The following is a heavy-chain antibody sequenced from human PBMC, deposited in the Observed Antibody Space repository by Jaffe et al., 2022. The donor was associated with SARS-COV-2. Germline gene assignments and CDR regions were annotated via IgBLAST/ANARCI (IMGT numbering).Heavy chain of an antibody. CDR3: ARIGCSGGSCYHAEYFQH. Sequence: QVQLQESGPGLVKPSETLSLTCTVSGGSISSYYWSWIRQPPGKGLEWIGYIYYSGSTNYNPSLKSRVTISVDTSKNQFSLKLSSVTAADTAVYYCARIGCSGGSCYHAEYFQHWGQGTLVTVSS. D-gene: IGHD2-15*01. J-gene: IGHJ1*01. V-gene: IGHV4-59*01. CDR2: IYYSGST. CDR1: GGSISSYY.